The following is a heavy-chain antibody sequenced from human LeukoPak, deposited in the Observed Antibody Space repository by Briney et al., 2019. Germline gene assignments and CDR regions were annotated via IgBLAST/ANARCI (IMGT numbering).Heavy chain of an antibody. Sequence: PSETLSLTCAVYGGSFSGYYWSWIRQPPGKGLEWIGEINHSGSTNYNPSLKSRVTISVDTSKNQFSLKLSSVTAADTAVYYCARRDGGNFFDYWGQGTLVTVSS. D-gene: IGHD2-15*01. CDR1: GGSFSGYY. J-gene: IGHJ4*02. V-gene: IGHV4-34*01. CDR2: INHSGST. CDR3: ARRDGGNFFDY.